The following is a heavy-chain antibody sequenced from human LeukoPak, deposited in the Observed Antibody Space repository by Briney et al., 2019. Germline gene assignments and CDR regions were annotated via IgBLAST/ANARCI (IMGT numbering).Heavy chain of an antibody. CDR1: GFTFSSYS. D-gene: IGHD2-2*01. V-gene: IGHV3-48*01. CDR2: ISSSSSTI. Sequence: PGGSLRLSCAASGFTFSSYSMNWVRQAPGKGLEWVSYISSSSSTIYYADSVKGRFTISRDNAKNSLYLQMNSLRAGDTAVYYCARDGERYCSSTSCFSLKNYYYMDVWGKGTTVTVSS. J-gene: IGHJ6*03. CDR3: ARDGERYCSSTSCFSLKNYYYMDV.